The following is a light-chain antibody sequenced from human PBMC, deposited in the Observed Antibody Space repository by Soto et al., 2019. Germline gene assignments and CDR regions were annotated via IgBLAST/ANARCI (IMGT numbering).Light chain of an antibody. CDR1: QSFRGL. Sequence: EVVLTQCPVTLSLSPGERATLSCRAMQSFRGLLAWYQQKPGQAPRLLIYDAYNRATGIPPRFSGSGSGTAFTLTISSLEPEDSAVYYCQQRHMWPITFGQGTRLEIK. CDR2: DAY. CDR3: QQRHMWPIT. V-gene: IGKV3-11*01. J-gene: IGKJ5*01.